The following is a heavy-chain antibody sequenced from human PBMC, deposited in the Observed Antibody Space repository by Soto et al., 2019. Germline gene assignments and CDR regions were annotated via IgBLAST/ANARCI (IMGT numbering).Heavy chain of an antibody. CDR2: IIPIFGTA. CDR1: GGTFSSYA. CDR3: ARVGYYGSRNPEYYYYYMDV. Sequence: SVKVSCKASGGTFSSYAISWVRQAPGQGPEWIGGIIPIFGTANYAQKFQGRVTITADESTSTAYMELSSLRSEDTAVYYCARVGYYGSRNPEYYYYYMDVWGKGTTVTVSS. V-gene: IGHV1-69*13. D-gene: IGHD3-10*01. J-gene: IGHJ6*03.